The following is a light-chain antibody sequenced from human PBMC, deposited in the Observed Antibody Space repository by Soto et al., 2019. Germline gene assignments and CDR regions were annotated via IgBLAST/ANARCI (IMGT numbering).Light chain of an antibody. J-gene: IGKJ1*01. CDR3: QQRSNWPWT. Sequence: EIVLTQSPCTLSLSPGERAPLPCGASQSLSSRQLAWYQQKPGQAPRLLIHDASSRATGISERFTGSGSGTDFTLTISSLEPEDFELYYCQQRSNWPWTFGQGTKVDI. CDR2: DAS. CDR1: QSLSSRQ. V-gene: IGKV3D-20*02.